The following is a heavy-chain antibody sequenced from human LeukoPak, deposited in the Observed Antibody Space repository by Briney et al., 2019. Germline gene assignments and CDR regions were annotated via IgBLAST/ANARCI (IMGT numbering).Heavy chain of an antibody. Sequence: GGSLRLSCAASGFTFNTYSMNWVRQAPGKGLEWVSYISSSSSTIYYADSVKGRFTISRDNAKNSLYLQMNSLRAEDTAVYYCARDLGLDGDWGQGTLVTVSS. CDR1: GFTFNTYS. J-gene: IGHJ4*02. D-gene: IGHD2-2*03. V-gene: IGHV3-48*01. CDR3: ARDLGLDGD. CDR2: ISSSSSTI.